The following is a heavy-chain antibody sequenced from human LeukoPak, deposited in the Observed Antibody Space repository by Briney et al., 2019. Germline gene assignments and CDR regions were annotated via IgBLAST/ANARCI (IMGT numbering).Heavy chain of an antibody. J-gene: IGHJ6*03. Sequence: GGSLRLSCAASGFTFSDYGMSWVRQAPGKGLEWISSISSTGGTTYYADSVKGRFTISRDNSKNTLFLQVNSLRAEDTAVYYCARFRSSSSVYYYYYYMDVWGKGTTVTISS. CDR1: GFTFSDYG. CDR3: ARFRSSSSVYYYYYYMDV. CDR2: ISSTGGTT. V-gene: IGHV3-23*01. D-gene: IGHD6-13*01.